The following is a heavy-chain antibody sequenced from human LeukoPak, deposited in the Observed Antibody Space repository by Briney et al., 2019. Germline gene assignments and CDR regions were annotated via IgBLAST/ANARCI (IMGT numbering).Heavy chain of an antibody. CDR1: GGSFSGYY. J-gene: IGHJ4*02. CDR2: INHSGST. V-gene: IGHV4-34*01. CDR3: ARKRGYSYGRTYYFDY. D-gene: IGHD5-18*01. Sequence: PSETLSLTCAVYGGSFSGYYWSWIRQPPGKGLEWIGEINHSGSTNYNPSLKSRVTISADTSKNQFSLKLSSVTAADTAVYYCARKRGYSYGRTYYFDYWGQGTLVTVSS.